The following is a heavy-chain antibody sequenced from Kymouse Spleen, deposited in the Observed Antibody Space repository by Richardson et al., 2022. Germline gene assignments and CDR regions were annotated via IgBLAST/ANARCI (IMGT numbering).Heavy chain of an antibody. D-gene: IGHD3-9*01. CDR3: ARVNYDILTGYSPGAEYFQH. CDR1: GFTFSSYW. CDR2: IKQDGSEK. Sequence: EVQLVESGGGLVQPGGSLRLSCAASGFTFSSYWMSWVRQAPGKGLEWVANIKQDGSEKYYVDSVKGRFTISRDNAKNSLYLQMNSLRAEDTAVYYCARVNYDILTGYSPGAEYFQHWGQGTLVTVSS. V-gene: IGHV3-7*01. J-gene: IGHJ1*01.